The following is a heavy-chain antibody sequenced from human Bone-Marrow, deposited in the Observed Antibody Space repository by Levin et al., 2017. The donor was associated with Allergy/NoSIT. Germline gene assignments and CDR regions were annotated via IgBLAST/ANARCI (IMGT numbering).Heavy chain of an antibody. J-gene: IGHJ3*02. D-gene: IGHD3-22*01. CDR2: ISWNSGSI. CDR3: AKVWGKGSFFRYYYDSSGYAMGDAFDI. V-gene: IGHV3-9*01. CDR1: GFTFDDYA. Sequence: GGSLRLSCAASGFTFDDYAMHWVRQAPGKGLEWVSGISWNSGSIGYADSVKGRFTISRDNAKNSLYLQMNSLRAEDTALYYCAKVWGKGSFFRYYYDSSGYAMGDAFDIWGQGTMVTVSS.